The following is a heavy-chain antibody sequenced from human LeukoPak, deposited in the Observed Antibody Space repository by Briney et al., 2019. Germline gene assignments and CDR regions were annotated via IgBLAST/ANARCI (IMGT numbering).Heavy chain of an antibody. D-gene: IGHD1-26*01. CDR1: GGTFSSYA. CDR3: ARGGIVGAGPGAFDI. Sequence: ASVKVSCKASGGTFSSYAISWVRQAPGQGLEWMGRIIPILGIANYAQKFQGRVTITADKSTSTAYMELSSLRSEDTAVYYCARGGIVGAGPGAFDIWGQGTMVTVSS. V-gene: IGHV1-69*04. CDR2: IIPILGIA. J-gene: IGHJ3*02.